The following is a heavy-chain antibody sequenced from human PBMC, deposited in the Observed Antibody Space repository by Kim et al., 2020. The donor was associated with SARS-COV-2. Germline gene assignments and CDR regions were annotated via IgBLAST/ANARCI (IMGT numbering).Heavy chain of an antibody. CDR1: GGSISSYY. J-gene: IGHJ6*03. Sequence: SETLSLTCTVSGGSISSYYWSWIRQPPGKGLEWIGYLYYTGSTNYNPSLKSRVTISVDTSNNQFSLKLSSVTAADTAVYYCARPSSTSCPCYYMDVWGKGTTVTVSS. CDR2: LYYTGST. CDR3: ARPSSTSCPCYYMDV. D-gene: IGHD2-2*01. V-gene: IGHV4-59*01.